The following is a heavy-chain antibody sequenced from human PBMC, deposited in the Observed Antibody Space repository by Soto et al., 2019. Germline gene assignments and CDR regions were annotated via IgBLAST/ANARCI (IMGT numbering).Heavy chain of an antibody. CDR3: ARDGTIAAARPYYYYGMDV. CDR1: GFTFSSYD. V-gene: IGHV3-13*01. Sequence: EVQLVESGGGLVQPEGSLRLSCAASGFTFSSYDMHWVRQATGKGLEWVSAIGTAGDTYYPGSVKGRFTISRENAKNSLYLQMNSLRAEDTAVYYCARDGTIAAARPYYYYGMDVWGQGTTVTVSS. D-gene: IGHD6-13*01. J-gene: IGHJ6*02. CDR2: IGTAGDT.